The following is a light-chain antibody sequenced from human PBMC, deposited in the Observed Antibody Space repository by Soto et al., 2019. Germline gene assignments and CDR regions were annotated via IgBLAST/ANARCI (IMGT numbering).Light chain of an antibody. CDR1: QSVSSSY. V-gene: IGKV3-20*01. Sequence: EIVLTQSPGTLSLSPGERATLSCRASQSVSSSYLAWYQQKAGQAPRLLIYGASSRATGIPDRFSGSGSGTDFTLTISRLEPEDFAVYYCQQYGSSPQTFGQGTKPEIK. CDR2: GAS. J-gene: IGKJ2*01. CDR3: QQYGSSPQT.